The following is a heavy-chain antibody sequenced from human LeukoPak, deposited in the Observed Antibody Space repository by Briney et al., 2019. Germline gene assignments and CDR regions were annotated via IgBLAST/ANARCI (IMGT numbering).Heavy chain of an antibody. CDR2: INHSGST. Sequence: SETLSLTCAVYGGSFSGYYWSWIRQPPAKGLEWIGEINHSGSTNYNPSLKSRVTISVDTSKNQFSLKLSSVTAADTAVYYCASLMVRGATNFDYWGQGTLVTVSS. D-gene: IGHD3-10*01. J-gene: IGHJ4*02. CDR3: ASLMVRGATNFDY. V-gene: IGHV4-34*01. CDR1: GGSFSGYY.